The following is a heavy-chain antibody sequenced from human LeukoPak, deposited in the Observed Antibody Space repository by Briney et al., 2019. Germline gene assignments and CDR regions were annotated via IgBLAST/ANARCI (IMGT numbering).Heavy chain of an antibody. CDR2: VFYNGNT. V-gene: IGHV4-39*01. CDR3: AKHGEDDSGYYADFFDH. J-gene: IGHJ4*02. Sequence: PSETLSLTCTVSGDSINTKTHYWACIRQTPGKGLEWIGSVFYNGNTYYNPSLKSRVTISVDTSKNQFSLRLTSVTAADTAVYYCAKHGEDDSGYYADFFDHYGQGTLVTVSS. D-gene: IGHD3-22*01. CDR1: GDSINTKTHY.